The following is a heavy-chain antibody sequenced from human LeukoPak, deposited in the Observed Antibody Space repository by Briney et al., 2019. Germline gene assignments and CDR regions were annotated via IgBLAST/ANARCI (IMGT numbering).Heavy chain of an antibody. Sequence: PGGALRLSCVASGFTFTSFYMSWVRQAPGRGVEWVANINLDGREQYYVDSVKGRFTISRDNAKNSLYLQMNSLWAEDTAVYYCAREVAVGIGAYNFWGQGTLVTVSS. J-gene: IGHJ4*02. CDR2: INLDGREQ. D-gene: IGHD6-13*01. CDR1: GFTFTSFY. V-gene: IGHV3-7*01. CDR3: AREVAVGIGAYNF.